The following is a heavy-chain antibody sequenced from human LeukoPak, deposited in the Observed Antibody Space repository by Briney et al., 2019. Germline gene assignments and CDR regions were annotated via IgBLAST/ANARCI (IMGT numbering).Heavy chain of an antibody. D-gene: IGHD3-10*01. Sequence: GGTLRLSCAASGFTFSSYAMSWVRQAPGKGLEWVSGISTSGGNTDYADSVKGRFTISRDNSKKTLYLEMNSLRAEDTAVYYCAKEEWGFGEFPLFMDVWGKGTTVTISS. CDR3: AKEEWGFGEFPLFMDV. J-gene: IGHJ6*03. CDR2: ISTSGGNT. V-gene: IGHV3-23*01. CDR1: GFTFSSYA.